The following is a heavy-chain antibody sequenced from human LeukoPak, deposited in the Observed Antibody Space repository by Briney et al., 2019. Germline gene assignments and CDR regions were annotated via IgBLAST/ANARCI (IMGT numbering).Heavy chain of an antibody. CDR2: ISHTSEST. CDR1: GFTFNSYS. J-gene: IGHJ4*02. CDR3: ARSLAVAGFDY. V-gene: IGHV3-48*01. D-gene: IGHD6-19*01. Sequence: GGSLRLSCAASGFTFNSYSMSWVRQAPGKGLEWVSYISHTSESTYYADSVRGRFSISRDDAKSSLYLQMNSLRAEDTAVYYCARSLAVAGFDYWGQGTLVTVSS.